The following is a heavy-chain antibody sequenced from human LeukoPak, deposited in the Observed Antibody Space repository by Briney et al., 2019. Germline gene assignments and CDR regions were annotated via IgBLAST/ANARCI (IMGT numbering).Heavy chain of an antibody. V-gene: IGHV3-48*02. CDR1: GFTFRRYS. J-gene: IGHJ4*02. CDR2: ISSSSSTI. Sequence: PGGSLRLSCAVSGFTFRRYSMNGGRQAPGKGLEWLSYISSSSSTIYYADSVKGRFTISRDNAKNSLYLQMSSLRDEDTAVYYCATNLPIHFDYWGQGTLVTVSS. CDR3: ATNLPIHFDY. D-gene: IGHD2-21*01.